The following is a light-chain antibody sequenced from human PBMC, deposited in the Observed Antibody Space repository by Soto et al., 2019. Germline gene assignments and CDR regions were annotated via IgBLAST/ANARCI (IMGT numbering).Light chain of an antibody. Sequence: SALTQPASVSGSPGQSITISCTGTSSDVRGYNYVSWYQQHPGKAPKLMIYEVSNRPSGVSNRFSGSKSGNTASLTISGLQAEDEADYYCSSYTSISDVLGTGNKVTV. V-gene: IGLV2-14*01. CDR3: SSYTSISDV. J-gene: IGLJ1*01. CDR2: EVS. CDR1: SSDVRGYNY.